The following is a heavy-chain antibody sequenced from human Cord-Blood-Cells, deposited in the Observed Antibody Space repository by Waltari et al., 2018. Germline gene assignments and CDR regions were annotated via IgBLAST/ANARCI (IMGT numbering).Heavy chain of an antibody. CDR2: INHSGST. V-gene: IGHV4-34*01. CDR3: ARGVAFDP. CDR1: GGSFSGYY. Sequence: QVQLQQWGAGLLKPSETLSLTCAVYGGSFSGYYWSWIRQPPGKGLEWIGEINHSGSTNYNPSLKSRVTISVDTSKNQFSLKLSSVTAADTAVYYCARGVAFDPWGQGTLVTVSS. J-gene: IGHJ5*02.